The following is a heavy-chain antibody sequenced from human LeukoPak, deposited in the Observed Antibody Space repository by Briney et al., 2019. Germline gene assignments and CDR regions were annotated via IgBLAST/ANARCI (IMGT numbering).Heavy chain of an antibody. J-gene: IGHJ4*02. D-gene: IGHD3-3*01. CDR3: ARFHGRYYDFWSGYFYLDY. CDR1: GFTVSINY. V-gene: IGHV3-53*01. Sequence: GGCLRLSCAASGFTVSINYMSWGRQAPGKGLGVVSVIYKGGNTYYRDSVEGRFTISRDNSKNTLYLQMNSLRAEDTAVYYCARFHGRYYDFWSGYFYLDYWGQGTLVTVSS. CDR2: IYKGGNT.